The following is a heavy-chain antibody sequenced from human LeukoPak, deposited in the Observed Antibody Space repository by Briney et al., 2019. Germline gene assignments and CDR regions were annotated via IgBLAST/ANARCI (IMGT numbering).Heavy chain of an antibody. J-gene: IGHJ4*02. CDR2: ISAYNGNT. CDR3: ARGGHYYDSSGYADY. V-gene: IGHV1-18*01. Sequence: ASVKVSCKASGYTFTSYGISWVRQAPGQGLEWMGWISAYNGNTNYAQKLQGRVTMTTDTSTSTAYMELRSLRSDDTAVYYCARGGHYYDSSGYADYWGQGTLVTVSS. D-gene: IGHD3-22*01. CDR1: GYTFTSYG.